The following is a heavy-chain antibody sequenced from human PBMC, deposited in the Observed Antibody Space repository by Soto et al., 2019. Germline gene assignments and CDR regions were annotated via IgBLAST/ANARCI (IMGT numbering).Heavy chain of an antibody. Sequence: EVQLVESGGGLVQPGGSLRRSCAASGFTFSSYWMSWFRQAPGKGLEWVANIKQDGSEENYVDSVKGRFTISRDNAKNALYLQMNSLRGEDTAVYYCAREIAARLWGKGTTVTVSS. V-gene: IGHV3-7*01. CDR2: IKQDGSEE. CDR3: AREIAARL. D-gene: IGHD6-6*01. CDR1: GFTFSSYW. J-gene: IGHJ6*04.